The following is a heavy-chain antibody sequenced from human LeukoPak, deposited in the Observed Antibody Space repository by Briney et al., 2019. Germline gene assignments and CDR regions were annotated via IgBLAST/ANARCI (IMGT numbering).Heavy chain of an antibody. CDR1: GGTFTSYG. V-gene: IGHV1-18*01. Sequence: ASVKVSCKASGGTFTSYGISWVRQAPGQGLEWMGWISAYNGNTNYAQKLQGRVTMPTDTSTSTAYMELRRLRSDDTAVYYCARAVAADSFDYWGPGTLVTASS. D-gene: IGHD6-19*01. CDR3: ARAVAADSFDY. J-gene: IGHJ4*01. CDR2: ISAYNGNT.